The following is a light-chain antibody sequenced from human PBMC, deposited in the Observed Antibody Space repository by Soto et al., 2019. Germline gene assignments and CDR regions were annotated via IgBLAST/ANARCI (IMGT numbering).Light chain of an antibody. CDR2: DNS. CDR1: NIGDKS. V-gene: IGLV3-21*02. J-gene: IGLJ1*01. CDR3: QVWDTGSDHQV. Sequence: SYELTQPPSVSVAPGQTAGITCGGNNIGDKSVHWYRQRPGQAPALVLYDNSARPSGIPERFSGSNSGTTATLTISSVEAGDEADYYCQVWDTGSDHQVFGSGTKLTVL.